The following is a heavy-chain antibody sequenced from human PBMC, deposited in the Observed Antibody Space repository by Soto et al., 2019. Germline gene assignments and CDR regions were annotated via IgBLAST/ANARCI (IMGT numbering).Heavy chain of an antibody. J-gene: IGHJ4*02. D-gene: IGHD6-19*01. CDR3: ASAFGGWPPDS. CDR2: IYSSGST. V-gene: IGHV4-59*11. CDR1: GGPISSISNHY. Sequence: PSETLSLTCTVSGGPISSISNHYCSWIRQAPGQGLEWIGYIYSSGSTNYNPSLKSRVAMSIDTSKMQFSLSLTSVTAADTAVYYCASAFGGWPPDSWGQGTLVTVSS.